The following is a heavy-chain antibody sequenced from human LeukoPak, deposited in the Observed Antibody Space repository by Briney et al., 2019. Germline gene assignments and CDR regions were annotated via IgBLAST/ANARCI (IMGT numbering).Heavy chain of an antibody. J-gene: IGHJ3*02. CDR1: GYTFTSYY. D-gene: IGHD3-22*01. CDR3: ARDRSDYYDSSGYYHDAFDI. CDR2: INPSGGST. V-gene: IGHV1-46*01. Sequence: ASVKVSCKASGYTFTSYYMHWVRQAPGQGLEWMGIINPSGGSTSYAQKFQGRVTMTRDMSTSTVYMELSSLRSEDTAVYYCARDRSDYYDSSGYYHDAFDIWGQGTMVTVSS.